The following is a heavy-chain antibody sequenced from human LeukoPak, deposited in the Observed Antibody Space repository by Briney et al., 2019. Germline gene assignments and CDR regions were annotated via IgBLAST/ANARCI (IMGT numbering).Heavy chain of an antibody. V-gene: IGHV3-23*01. CDR1: GFTFSSYG. Sequence: PGGSLRLSCAASGFTFSSYGMHWVRQAPGKGLEWVSAISGSGGSTYYADSVKGRFTISRDNSKNTLYLQMNSLRAEDTAVYYCAKVGREYCSSTSCYILIWGQGTMVTVSS. D-gene: IGHD2-2*02. CDR3: AKVGREYCSSTSCYILI. J-gene: IGHJ3*02. CDR2: ISGSGGST.